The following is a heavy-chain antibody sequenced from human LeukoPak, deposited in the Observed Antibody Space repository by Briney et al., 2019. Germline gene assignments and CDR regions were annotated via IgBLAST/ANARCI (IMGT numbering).Heavy chain of an antibody. V-gene: IGHV4-31*03. J-gene: IGHJ5*02. CDR3: ARERSSDYDSSGRRYNWFDP. CDR2: IYYSGST. CDR1: GGSISSGGYY. Sequence: PSETLSLTCTVSGGSISSGGYYWSWIRQHPGKGLEWIGYIYYSGSTYYNPSLKSRVTISVDTSKNQFSLKLSSVTAADTAVYYCARERSSDYDSSGRRYNWFDPWGQGTLVTVSS. D-gene: IGHD3-22*01.